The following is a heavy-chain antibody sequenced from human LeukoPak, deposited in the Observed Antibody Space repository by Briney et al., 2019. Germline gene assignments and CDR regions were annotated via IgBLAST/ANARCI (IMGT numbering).Heavy chain of an antibody. CDR3: ARAKRYIVVVPAANYYFDY. CDR1: GYTFTSYD. J-gene: IGHJ4*02. D-gene: IGHD2-2*01. Sequence: ASVKVSCKASGYTFTSYDINWVRQATGQGLEWMGWINPNSGNTGYAQKLQGRVTMTRNTPISTAYMELSSLRSEDTAVYYCARAKRYIVVVPAANYYFDYWGQGTLVTVSS. V-gene: IGHV1-8*01. CDR2: INPNSGNT.